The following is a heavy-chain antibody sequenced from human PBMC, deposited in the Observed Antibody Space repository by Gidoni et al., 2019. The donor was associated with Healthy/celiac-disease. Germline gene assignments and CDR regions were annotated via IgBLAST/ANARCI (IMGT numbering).Heavy chain of an antibody. CDR2: IYSGGST. Sequence: EVQLVESGGGVVQPGGSRRLSCAASGFTVSSTYMSWVRQAPGKGLAWVSVIYSGGSTYYADSVKGRFTISRDNSKNTLYLQMNSLRAEDTAVYYCERENNEYYYDSSGYYSAEYFQHWGQGTLVTVSS. CDR3: ERENNEYYYDSSGYYSAEYFQH. V-gene: IGHV3-66*02. CDR1: GFTVSSTY. J-gene: IGHJ1*01. D-gene: IGHD3-22*01.